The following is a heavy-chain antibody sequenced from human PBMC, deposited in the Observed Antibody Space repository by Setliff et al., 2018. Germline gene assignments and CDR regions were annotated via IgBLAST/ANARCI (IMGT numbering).Heavy chain of an antibody. D-gene: IGHD6-13*01. CDR2: ISPGDSDT. J-gene: IGHJ4*02. CDR1: GYTFTKYW. CDR3: ARTYRLAAPSHFDY. V-gene: IGHV5-51*01. Sequence: GESLTISCEGSGYTFTKYWIGWARQMPGKGLEWMGVISPGDSDTRYSPSFQGQVTISADKSISTAYLQWSSLKASDTAMYYCARTYRLAAPSHFDYWGQGTLVTVSS.